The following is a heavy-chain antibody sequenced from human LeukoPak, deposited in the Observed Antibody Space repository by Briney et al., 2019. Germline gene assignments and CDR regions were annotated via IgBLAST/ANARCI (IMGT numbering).Heavy chain of an antibody. D-gene: IGHD3-22*01. Sequence: PSETLSLTCTVSGGSISSYYWSWIRQPPGKGLEWIGYIYTSGSTNYNPSLKSRVTISVDTSKNQFSLKLSSVTAADTAVYYCARHHYDSSGYPLSGFDYWGQGTLVTVSS. V-gene: IGHV4-4*09. J-gene: IGHJ4*02. CDR3: ARHHYDSSGYPLSGFDY. CDR1: GGSISSYY. CDR2: IYTSGST.